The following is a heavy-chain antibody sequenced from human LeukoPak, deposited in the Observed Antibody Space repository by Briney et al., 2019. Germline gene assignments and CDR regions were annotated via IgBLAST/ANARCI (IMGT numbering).Heavy chain of an antibody. D-gene: IGHD5-18*01. Sequence: SETLSPTCTVSGGSISSYYWSWIRQPPGKGLEWIGYIYYSGSTNYNPSLKSRVTISVDTSKNQFSLKLSSVTAADTAVYYCARHSYGYDCFDYWGQGTLVTVSS. J-gene: IGHJ4*02. V-gene: IGHV4-59*01. CDR1: GGSISSYY. CDR3: ARHSYGYDCFDY. CDR2: IYYSGST.